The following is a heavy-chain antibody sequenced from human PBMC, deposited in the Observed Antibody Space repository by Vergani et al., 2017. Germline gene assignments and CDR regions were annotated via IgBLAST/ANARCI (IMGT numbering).Heavy chain of an antibody. CDR2: IYYSGST. J-gene: IGHJ3*02. CDR1: GGSISSHY. CDR3: ARGGDYYDSSGYQDAFDI. Sequence: QVQLQESGPGLVKPSETLSLTCTVSGGSISSHYWSWIRQPPGKGLEWIGYIYYSGSTNYNPSLKSRVTISVDTSKNQFSLKLNSVTAADTAVYYCARGGDYYDSSGYQDAFDIWGQGTMVTVSS. V-gene: IGHV4-59*11. D-gene: IGHD3-22*01.